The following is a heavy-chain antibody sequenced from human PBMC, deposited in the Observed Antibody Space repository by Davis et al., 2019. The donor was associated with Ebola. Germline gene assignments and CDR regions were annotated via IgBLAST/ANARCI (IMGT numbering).Heavy chain of an antibody. CDR3: ARSIGTYLGGADY. D-gene: IGHD1-26*01. CDR2: ISYDGSNK. V-gene: IGHV3-30-3*01. CDR1: RFTSSSYA. Sequence: PGGSLRPSCPASRFTSSSYAMHWVRQAPGKGLEWAAVISYDGSNKYYADSVKGRFTISRDNSKNTLSLQMDSLRAEDTAVYYCARSIGTYLGGADYWGQGTLVTVSS. J-gene: IGHJ4*02.